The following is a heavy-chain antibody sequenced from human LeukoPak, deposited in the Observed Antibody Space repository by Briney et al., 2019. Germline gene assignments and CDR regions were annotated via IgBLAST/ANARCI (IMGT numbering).Heavy chain of an antibody. J-gene: IGHJ4*02. CDR1: GGSISRGGYY. D-gene: IGHD2-2*01. V-gene: IGHV4-31*03. CDR2: IYYSGST. Sequence: SQTLSLTCTVSGGSISRGGYYWSWIRQHPGKGLEWIGYIYYSGSTYYNPSLKSRVTISVDTSKNQFSLKLSSVTAADTAVYYCARAVGDFVPYWGQGTLVTVSS. CDR3: ARAVGDFVPY.